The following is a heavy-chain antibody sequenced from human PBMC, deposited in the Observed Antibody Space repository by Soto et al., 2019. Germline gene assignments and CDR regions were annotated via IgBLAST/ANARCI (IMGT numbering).Heavy chain of an antibody. CDR3: AKAGVGWLQLPFDY. CDR2: ISGSGGST. J-gene: IGHJ4*02. D-gene: IGHD5-12*01. CDR1: GFTFSSYV. V-gene: IGHV3-23*01. Sequence: EVQLLESGGGLVQPGGSLRLSCAASGFTFSSYVMSWVRQAPGKGLEWVSAISGSGGSTYYADSVKGRFTISRDNSKNMLYLQMNSLRAEDTAVYYCAKAGVGWLQLPFDYWGQRTLVTVSS.